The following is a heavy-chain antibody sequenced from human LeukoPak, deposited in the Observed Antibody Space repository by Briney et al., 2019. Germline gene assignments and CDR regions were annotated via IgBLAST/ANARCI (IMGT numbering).Heavy chain of an antibody. Sequence: ASVKVSCKASGYTFTGYYMHWVRQAPGQGLEWMGWINPNSGGTNYAQKFQGRVTMTRDTSISTAYMDLSRLRSDDTAVYYCARSSRGPYCGGDCYIIFDYWGQGTLVTVSS. D-gene: IGHD2-21*02. CDR2: INPNSGGT. CDR3: ARSSRGPYCGGDCYIIFDY. CDR1: GYTFTGYY. J-gene: IGHJ4*02. V-gene: IGHV1-2*02.